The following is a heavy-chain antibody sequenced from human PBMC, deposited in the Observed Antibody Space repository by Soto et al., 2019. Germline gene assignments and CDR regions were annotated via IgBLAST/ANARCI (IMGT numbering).Heavy chain of an antibody. CDR1: GDSVSSGDYY. D-gene: IGHD3-16*01. J-gene: IGHJ5*02. Sequence: NPSETLSLTCTVSGDSVSSGDYYWTWIRQPPGKGLEWVGHIYFSGRTNYIPSLESRVTISLDTSKNQFSLKLTSVTAADTAVYYCARVPIDTYMIYWSDPWGQGXLVTVYS. CDR2: IYFSGRT. CDR3: ARVPIDTYMIYWSDP. V-gene: IGHV4-61*08.